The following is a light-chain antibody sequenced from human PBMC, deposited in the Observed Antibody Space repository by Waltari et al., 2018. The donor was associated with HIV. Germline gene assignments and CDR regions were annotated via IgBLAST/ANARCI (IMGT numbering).Light chain of an antibody. CDR3: SSFTTSNYLL. Sequence: QSALTQPASVSGSPGQSITVSCTGTSSDVGAYDFVSWDQQTPGTAPKLVIYEVSYRPSGISKRFSGSKSGNTASLTISGLQTEDEADYYCSSFTTSNYLLFGGGTKVTVL. J-gene: IGLJ2*01. CDR1: SSDVGAYDF. V-gene: IGLV2-14*01. CDR2: EVS.